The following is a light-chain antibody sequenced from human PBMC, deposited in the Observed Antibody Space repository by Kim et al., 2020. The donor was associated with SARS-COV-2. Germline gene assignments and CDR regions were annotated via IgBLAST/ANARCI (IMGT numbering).Light chain of an antibody. J-gene: IGLJ2*01. Sequence: RVTISCTGSSSKIGAGYDVHWYQQLPGTAPKLLIYGNSNRPSGVPDRFSGSKSGNSASLAITGLQAEDEADYYCQSYDSSLSGVVFGGGTQLTVL. CDR2: GNS. CDR1: SSKIGAGYD. CDR3: QSYDSSLSGVV. V-gene: IGLV1-40*01.